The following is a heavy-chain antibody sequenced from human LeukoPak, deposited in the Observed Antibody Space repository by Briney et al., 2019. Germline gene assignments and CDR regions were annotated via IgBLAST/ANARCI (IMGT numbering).Heavy chain of an antibody. CDR1: GFTFSDYY. Sequence: GGSLRLSCAASGFTFSDYYMSWIRQAPGKGLEWVSYISSSGSTIYYADSVKGRFTISRDNAKNSLYPQMNSLRAEDTAVYYCAKDESPIWFGELLHWGQGTLVTVSS. V-gene: IGHV3-11*04. CDR3: AKDESPIWFGELLH. CDR2: ISSSGSTI. J-gene: IGHJ4*02. D-gene: IGHD3-10*01.